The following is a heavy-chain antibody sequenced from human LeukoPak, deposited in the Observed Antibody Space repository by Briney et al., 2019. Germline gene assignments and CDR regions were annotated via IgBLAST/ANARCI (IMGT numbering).Heavy chain of an antibody. CDR3: ARICSSTSCYDPNFDY. D-gene: IGHD2-2*01. J-gene: IGHJ4*02. V-gene: IGHV1-69*13. CDR1: GGTFSSYA. CDR2: IIPIFGTA. Sequence: GASVKVSCKASGGTFSSYAIGWVRQAPGQGLEWMGGIIPIFGTANYAQKFQGRVTITADESTSTAYMELSSLRSEDTAVYYCARICSSTSCYDPNFDYWGQGTLVTVSS.